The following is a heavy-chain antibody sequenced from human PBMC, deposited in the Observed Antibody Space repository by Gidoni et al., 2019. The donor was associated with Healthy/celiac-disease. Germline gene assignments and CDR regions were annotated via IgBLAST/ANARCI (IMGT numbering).Heavy chain of an antibody. D-gene: IGHD1-26*01. CDR2: IYYSGST. J-gene: IGHJ4*02. CDR3: ARDQELHYFDY. Sequence: QLQLQESGPGLVKPSETLSPTCTAHGGSISSSRYYWGWTHHPPGKGLEWIGSIYYSGSTYYNPSLKSRVTISVDTSKNQFSLKLSSVTAADTAVYYCARDQELHYFDYWGQGTLVTVSS. CDR1: GGSISSSRYY. V-gene: IGHV4-39*07.